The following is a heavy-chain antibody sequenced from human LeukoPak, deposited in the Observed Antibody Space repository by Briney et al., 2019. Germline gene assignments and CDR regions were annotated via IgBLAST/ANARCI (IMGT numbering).Heavy chain of an antibody. Sequence: GGSLRLSCAASGFTFSSYAMNWVRQGPGKGLEWVSAISGSDGTTYYADSVRGRFTISRDNSKNTLYLQMNSLRAEDTAVYYCAKPDCSYSDCYRPAYWGQGTLVTVSS. V-gene: IGHV3-23*01. CDR2: ISGSDGTT. CDR3: AKPDCSYSDCYRPAY. CDR1: GFTFSSYA. J-gene: IGHJ4*02. D-gene: IGHD2-2*02.